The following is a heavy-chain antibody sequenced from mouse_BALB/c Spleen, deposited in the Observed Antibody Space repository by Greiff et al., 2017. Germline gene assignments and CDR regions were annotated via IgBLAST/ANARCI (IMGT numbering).Heavy chain of an antibody. CDR2: ILPGSGST. V-gene: IGHV1-9*01. CDR3: ARKGRPTTTGYAMDY. CDR1: GYTFSSYW. Sequence: QVQLQQSGAELMKPGASVKISCKATGYTFSSYWIEWVKQRPGHGLEWIGEILPGSGSTNYNEKFKGKATFTADTSSNTAYMQLSSLTSEDSAVYYCARKGRPTTTGYAMDYWGQGTSVTVSS. J-gene: IGHJ4*01. D-gene: IGHD1-1*01.